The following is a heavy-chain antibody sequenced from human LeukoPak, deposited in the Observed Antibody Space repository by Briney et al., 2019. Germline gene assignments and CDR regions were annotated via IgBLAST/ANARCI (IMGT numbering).Heavy chain of an antibody. CDR3: ARGAEMATIQELDY. CDR2: IYYSGST. Sequence: SETLSLTCTVSGGSLSSYYWGWIRQPPGKGLEWIGSIYYSGSTYYNPSLKSRVTISVDTSKNQFSLKLSSVTAADTAVYYCARGAEMATIQELDYWGQGTLVTVSS. J-gene: IGHJ4*02. V-gene: IGHV4-39*07. CDR1: GGSLSSYY. D-gene: IGHD5-24*01.